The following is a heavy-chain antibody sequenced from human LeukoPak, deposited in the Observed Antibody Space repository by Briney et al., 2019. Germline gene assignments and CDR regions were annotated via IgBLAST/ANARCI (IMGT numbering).Heavy chain of an antibody. CDR3: ARSYYESSGYYYYYYGMDV. V-gene: IGHV5-51*01. Sequence: GESLKICCKGCGYSFSSYWIGWVRQLAGKVLEWMGIIYPGDSDTSYSPSLQGLVTISADKSISTACLQWSRLKGSETAMYYCARSYYESSGYYYYYYGMDVWGQGTTVTVSS. CDR1: GYSFSSYW. CDR2: IYPGDSDT. D-gene: IGHD3-22*01. J-gene: IGHJ6*02.